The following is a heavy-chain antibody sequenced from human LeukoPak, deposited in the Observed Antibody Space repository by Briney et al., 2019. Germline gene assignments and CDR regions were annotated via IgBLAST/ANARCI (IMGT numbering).Heavy chain of an antibody. CDR1: GGSFRDYN. D-gene: IGHD3-10*01. CDR3: ARVGRRGGPLYYNVRHYYGMDV. J-gene: IGHJ6*02. Sequence: NPSETPSLTRADHGGSFRDYNWSWIRHTPRKGLEWIGEINQRRSTTNNPSPERRATISVDTSEKQFSLRLTSVAAADTAVYYCARVGRRGGPLYYNVRHYYGMDVWGQGTTVTVSS. V-gene: IGHV4-34*04. CDR2: INQRRST.